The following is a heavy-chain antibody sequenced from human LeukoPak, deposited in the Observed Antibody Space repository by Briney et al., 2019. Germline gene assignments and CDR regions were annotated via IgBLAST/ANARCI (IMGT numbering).Heavy chain of an antibody. J-gene: IGHJ4*02. CDR1: GGSLSGYY. V-gene: IGHV4-34*01. CDR2: INHSGST. Sequence: SETLSLTCAVYGGSLSGYYWSWIRQPPGKGLEWIGEINHSGSTNYNPSLKSRVTISVDTSKNQFSLKLSSVTAADTAVYYCARGPYYYDSSGYYRGYWGQGTLVTVSS. CDR3: ARGPYYYDSSGYYRGY. D-gene: IGHD3-22*01.